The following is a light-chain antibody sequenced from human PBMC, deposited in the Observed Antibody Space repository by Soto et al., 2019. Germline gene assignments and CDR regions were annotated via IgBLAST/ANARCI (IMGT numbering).Light chain of an antibody. CDR3: SSYTSSSTLV. CDR2: DVT. CDR1: NSDVGGYNY. J-gene: IGLJ2*01. Sequence: QSALTPPASVSGSPGQSITISCTGTNSDVGGYNYVSWYQQHPGKAPKLMIYDVTNRPSGVSDRFSGSKSGNTASLTISGLQAEDEDDYYCSSYTSSSTLVFGGGTKLTVL. V-gene: IGLV2-14*03.